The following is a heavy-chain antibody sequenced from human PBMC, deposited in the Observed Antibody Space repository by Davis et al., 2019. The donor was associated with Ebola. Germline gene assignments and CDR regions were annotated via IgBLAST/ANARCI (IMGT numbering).Heavy chain of an antibody. J-gene: IGHJ4*02. CDR1: GGSSSGYY. D-gene: IGHD4-11*01. Sequence: MPSQTLSLTCAVYGGSSSGYYWSWIRQPPGKGLEWNGEINHSGSTNYNPSLKSRVTISVDTSKNQFSLKLSSVTAADTAVYYCARVRYSNHDYWGQGTLVTVSS. CDR2: INHSGST. V-gene: IGHV4-34*01. CDR3: ARVRYSNHDY.